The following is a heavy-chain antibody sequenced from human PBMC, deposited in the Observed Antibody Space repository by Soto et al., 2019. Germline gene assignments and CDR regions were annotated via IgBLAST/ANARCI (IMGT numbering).Heavy chain of an antibody. CDR3: LHFFFKAEDGIRAVRSVSAFLLNRSSDL. CDR1: SGVG. D-gene: IGHD2-2*01. J-gene: IGHJ2*01. CDR2: IYWDDDK. V-gene: IGHV2-5*02. Sequence: SGVGVGWIRQPPGKALEWLALIYWDDDKRYSPSLKSRLTITKDTAKNQVVLTMTNRDPVDTATYYCLHFFFKAEDGIRAVRSVSAFLLNRSSDL.